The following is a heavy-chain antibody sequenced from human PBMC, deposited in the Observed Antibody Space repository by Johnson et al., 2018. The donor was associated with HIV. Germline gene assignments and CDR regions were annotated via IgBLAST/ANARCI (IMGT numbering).Heavy chain of an antibody. CDR3: AKARSLLDYGGFDAFDI. CDR2: ISGSGGST. Sequence: RQAPGRGLEWVSTISGSGGSTYYADSVKGRFTISRDNSKNTLSLQMISLRAEDTAMYYCAKARSLLDYGGFDAFDIWGQGTRVTVSS. D-gene: IGHD4-23*01. V-gene: IGHV3-23*01. J-gene: IGHJ3*02.